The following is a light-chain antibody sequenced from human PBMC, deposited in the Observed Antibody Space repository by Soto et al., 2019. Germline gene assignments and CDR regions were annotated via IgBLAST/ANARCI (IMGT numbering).Light chain of an antibody. CDR3: AAWDDSLSVYWV. J-gene: IGLJ3*02. CDR2: RNN. CDR1: SSNIGSNY. V-gene: IGLV1-47*01. Sequence: QSVLTQPPSASGTPGQRVTISCSGSSSNIGSNYVYWYQQLPGTAPKLLIYRNNQRPSGVPDRFSGSKSGTSASLAISGLRSEDEADYYCAAWDDSLSVYWVFGGGTTHRP.